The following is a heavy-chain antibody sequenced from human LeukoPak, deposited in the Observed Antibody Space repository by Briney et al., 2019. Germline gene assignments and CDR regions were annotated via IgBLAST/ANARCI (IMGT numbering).Heavy chain of an antibody. CDR1: GLAFSSYG. CDR2: MQYDGSQI. J-gene: IGHJ4*02. D-gene: IGHD6-13*01. Sequence: GGSLRLSCTASGLAFSSYGMHSAHQAPGKGLEWVAFMQYDGSQIYYAVSGKGRFAISRANSKNALYLQMNSLRPEDTAVYYCAGKAAAFYFDYWGQGTLVTVSS. CDR3: AGKAAAFYFDY. V-gene: IGHV3-30*02.